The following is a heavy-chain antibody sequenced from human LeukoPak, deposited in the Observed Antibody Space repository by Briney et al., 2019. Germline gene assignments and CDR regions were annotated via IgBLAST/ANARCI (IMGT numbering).Heavy chain of an antibody. CDR2: ISYDGSNK. Sequence: GGSLRLSCAASGFTFSNYAMHWVRQAPGKGLEWVAVISYDGSNKYYADSVKGRFTISRDNSKNTLYLQMNSLRAEDTAVYYCAKDPSPDYWGQGTLVTVSS. J-gene: IGHJ4*02. V-gene: IGHV3-30*18. CDR1: GFTFSNYA. CDR3: AKDPSPDY.